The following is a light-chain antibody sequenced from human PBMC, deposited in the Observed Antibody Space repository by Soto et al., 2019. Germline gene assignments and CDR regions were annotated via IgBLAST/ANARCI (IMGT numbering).Light chain of an antibody. Sequence: EVVLTQSPGTVSLSPGERVTLSCRASQSVISKYLAWYQQRPGQAPRLLIYADSSSATVIPDRFSGSGSGTEFTISISRLEPEDFAVYYCQQYGSSLTWTFGQGTKVEMK. CDR1: QSVISKY. J-gene: IGKJ1*01. CDR2: ADS. CDR3: QQYGSSLTWT. V-gene: IGKV3-20*01.